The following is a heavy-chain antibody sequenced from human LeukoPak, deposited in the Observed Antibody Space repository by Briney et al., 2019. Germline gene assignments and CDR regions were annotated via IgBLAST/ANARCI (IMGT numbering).Heavy chain of an antibody. D-gene: IGHD6-13*01. J-gene: IGHJ6*03. V-gene: IGHV1-2*02. Sequence: ASVKVSCKASGYTFTGYYMHWVRQAPGQGLEWMGWINPNSGGTNYAQKFQGRVTMTRDTSISTAYMELSRLRSDDTAVYYCAREKQQMVPLYYYYMDVWGKGTTVTVSS. CDR1: GYTFTGYY. CDR2: INPNSGGT. CDR3: AREKQQMVPLYYYYMDV.